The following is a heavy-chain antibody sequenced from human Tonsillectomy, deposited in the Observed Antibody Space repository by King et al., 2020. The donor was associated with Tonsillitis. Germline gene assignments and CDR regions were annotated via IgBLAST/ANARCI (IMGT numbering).Heavy chain of an antibody. CDR3: ARVGGDSSGYYYGRTLYYFDY. V-gene: IGHV4-38-2*02. Sequence: QLQESGPGLVKPSETLSLTCTVSGYSINSGYYWGWIRQPPGKGLEWIGSIYHGGNTYYNPSLKSRVTISVDTSKNQFSLKLSSVTAADTAVYYCARVGGDSSGYYYGRTLYYFDYWGQGALVTVSS. CDR2: IYHGGNT. D-gene: IGHD3-22*01. J-gene: IGHJ4*02. CDR1: GYSINSGYY.